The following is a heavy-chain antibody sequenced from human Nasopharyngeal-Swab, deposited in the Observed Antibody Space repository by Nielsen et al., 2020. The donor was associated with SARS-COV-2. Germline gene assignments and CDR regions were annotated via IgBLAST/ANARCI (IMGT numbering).Heavy chain of an antibody. CDR3: AKDFNVDTAMVTYYYGMDV. J-gene: IGHJ6*02. V-gene: IGHV3-9*01. D-gene: IGHD5-18*01. CDR1: GFTFDDYA. CDR2: IGWNSGTT. Sequence: SLKISCAASGFTFDDYAMHWVRQAPGKGLEWVSGIGWNSGTTGYADSVKGRFPISRDNAKRSLYLQMNSLRAEDTALYYCAKDFNVDTAMVTYYYGMDVWGQGTTVTVSS.